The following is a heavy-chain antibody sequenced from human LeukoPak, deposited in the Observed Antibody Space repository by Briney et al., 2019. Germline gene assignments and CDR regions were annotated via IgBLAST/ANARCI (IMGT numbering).Heavy chain of an antibody. D-gene: IGHD5-18*01. CDR2: IYYSGST. CDR3: ARDRGYSYGSTNHAFDI. Sequence: SETLSLTCTVSGGSIRSSYYYWGWIRQPPGTGLEWIGYIYYSGSTYYNPSLKSRVTISVDTSKNQFSLKLSSVTAADTAVYYCARDRGYSYGSTNHAFDIWGQGTMVTVSS. J-gene: IGHJ3*02. V-gene: IGHV4-31*03. CDR1: GGSIRSSYYY.